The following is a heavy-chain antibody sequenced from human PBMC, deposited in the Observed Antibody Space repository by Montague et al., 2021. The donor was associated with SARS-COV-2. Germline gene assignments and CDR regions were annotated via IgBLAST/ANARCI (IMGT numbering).Heavy chain of an antibody. D-gene: IGHD1-1*01. Sequence: RAISGDSVSSNSATWNWVRQSPSRGLEWLGRTYYRSKRYNDYAVXVRGRVTINPDTSKNQFSLQLNSVTPEDTAIYYCTSGREGNYNVMDVWGQGTTVTVSS. J-gene: IGHJ6*02. V-gene: IGHV6-1*01. CDR3: TSGREGNYNVMDV. CDR2: TYYRSKRYN. CDR1: GDSVSSNSAT.